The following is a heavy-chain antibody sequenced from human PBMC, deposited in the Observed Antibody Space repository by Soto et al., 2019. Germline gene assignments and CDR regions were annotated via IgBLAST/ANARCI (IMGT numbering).Heavy chain of an antibody. CDR2: IWYDGSNK. J-gene: IGHJ6*02. Sequence: GGSLRLSCAASGFTFGSYGMHWVRQAPGKGLEWVAIIWYDGSNKYYADSVKGRFTISRDNAKNSLYLQMNSLRAEDTAVYYCARDSGSSSWYEISLEEYYGKDVWGQGTTVTVSS. CDR1: GFTFGSYG. D-gene: IGHD6-13*01. CDR3: ARDSGSSSWYEISLEEYYGKDV. V-gene: IGHV3-33*01.